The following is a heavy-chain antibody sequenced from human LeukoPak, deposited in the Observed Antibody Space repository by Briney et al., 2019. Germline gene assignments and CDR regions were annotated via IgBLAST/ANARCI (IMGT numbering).Heavy chain of an antibody. CDR3: ARETGSGGSSYDSGAFDI. CDR2: MNPNSGNT. Sequence: ASVKVSCKASGYTFTSYDINWVRQATGQGLEWMGWMNPNSGNTGYAQKFQGRVTMTRNTSISTAYMELSSLRSEDTAVYYCARETGSGGSSYDSGAFDIWGQGTMVTVSS. V-gene: IGHV1-8*01. J-gene: IGHJ3*02. D-gene: IGHD2-15*01. CDR1: GYTFTSYD.